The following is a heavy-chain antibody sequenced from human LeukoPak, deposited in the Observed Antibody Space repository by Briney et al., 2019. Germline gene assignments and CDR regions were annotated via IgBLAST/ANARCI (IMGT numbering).Heavy chain of an antibody. Sequence: GNTKHYSDSVKGRFTISRDNSKNTLYLQMNSLRAEDTAVYYCASPEPTVVTPGAFDYWGQGTLVTVSS. CDR2: GNTK. V-gene: IGHV3-30*07. CDR3: ASPEPTVVTPGAFDY. D-gene: IGHD4-23*01. J-gene: IGHJ4*02.